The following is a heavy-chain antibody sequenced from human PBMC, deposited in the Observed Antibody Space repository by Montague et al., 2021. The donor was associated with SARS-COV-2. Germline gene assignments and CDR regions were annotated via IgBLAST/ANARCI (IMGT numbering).Heavy chain of an antibody. D-gene: IGHD5-24*01. CDR2: IWNDGRYR. CDR3: ARDDSRDGNNFDY. J-gene: IGHJ4*02. Sequence: SLRLSCAASGFTFSSYGMHWVRQAPGKGLEWVAVIWNDGRYRFHADSVKGRFAISGDNSKNTLYLEMNTLRAEDTALYYCARDDSRDGNNFDYWGQGALVTVSS. CDR1: GFTFSSYG. V-gene: IGHV3-33*01.